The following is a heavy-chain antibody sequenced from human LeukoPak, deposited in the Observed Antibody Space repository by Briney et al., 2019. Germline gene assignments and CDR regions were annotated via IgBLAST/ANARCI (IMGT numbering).Heavy chain of an antibody. CDR1: GGTFSSYA. D-gene: IGHD3-22*01. CDR2: IIPIFGTA. V-gene: IGHV1-69*01. J-gene: IGHJ5*02. CDR3: ARTRYYYDSSGYIVDP. Sequence: ASVKVSCKASGGTFSSYAISWVRQAPGQGLEWMGGIIPIFGTANYAQKFQGRVTITADESTSTAYMELSSLRSEDTAVYYCARTRYYYDSSGYIVDPWGQGTLVTVSS.